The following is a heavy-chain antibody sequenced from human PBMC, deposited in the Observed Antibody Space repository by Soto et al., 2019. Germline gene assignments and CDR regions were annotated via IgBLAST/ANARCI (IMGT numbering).Heavy chain of an antibody. CDR3: ARDSSAAPGGYYYYGMDV. J-gene: IGHJ6*01. D-gene: IGHD6-19*01. V-gene: IGHV3-11*01. CDR1: GFTFSDYY. CDR2: ISSSGSTI. Sequence: GGSLRLSCAASGFTFSDYYMSWIRQAPGKGLEWVSYISSSGSTIYYADSVKGRFTISRDNAKNSLYLQMNSLRAEDTAVYYCARDSSAAPGGYYYYGMDVWGQGTTVTVYS.